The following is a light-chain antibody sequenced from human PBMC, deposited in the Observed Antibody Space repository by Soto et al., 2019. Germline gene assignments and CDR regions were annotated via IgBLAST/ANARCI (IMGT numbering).Light chain of an antibody. CDR1: SSDVGGYNY. J-gene: IGLJ1*01. Sequence: QSALTQPASVSGSPGQSVTISCTGTSSDVGGYNYVSWYQQHPGKAPKLMIYDVTTRPSGVPDCFSGSKSGNTASLTISGLQAEDEADYYCSSHAGSSVVFGTGTKVTVL. CDR3: SSHAGSSVV. V-gene: IGLV2-11*01. CDR2: DVT.